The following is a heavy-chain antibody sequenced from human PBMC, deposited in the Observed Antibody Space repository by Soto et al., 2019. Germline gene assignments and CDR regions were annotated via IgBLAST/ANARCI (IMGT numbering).Heavy chain of an antibody. Sequence: ASVKVSCKASGYTFTSYGISWVRQAPGQGLEWMGWISAYNGNTNYAQKLQGRVTMTTDTSTSTAYMELRSLRSDDTAVYYCARVGGIAYCGGDCYSAYAFEIWGQVTRVTVSS. V-gene: IGHV1-18*01. CDR1: GYTFTSYG. CDR2: ISAYNGNT. D-gene: IGHD2-21*02. J-gene: IGHJ3*02. CDR3: ARVGGIAYCGGDCYSAYAFEI.